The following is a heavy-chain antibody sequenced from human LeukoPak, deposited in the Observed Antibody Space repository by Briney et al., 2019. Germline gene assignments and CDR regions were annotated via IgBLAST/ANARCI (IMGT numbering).Heavy chain of an antibody. CDR1: GGSISSYY. Sequence: SETLSLTCTVSGGSISSYYWSWIRQPPGKGLEWIGYIYYSGSTNYNPSLKSRVTISVDTSKNQFSLKLNSVTAADTAVYYCARSTLRLYFDYWGQGTLVTVSS. D-gene: IGHD3-3*01. CDR2: IYYSGST. J-gene: IGHJ4*02. V-gene: IGHV4-59*01. CDR3: ARSTLRLYFDY.